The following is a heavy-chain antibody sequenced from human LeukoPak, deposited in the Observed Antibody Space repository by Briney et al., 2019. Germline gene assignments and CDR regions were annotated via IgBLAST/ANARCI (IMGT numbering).Heavy chain of an antibody. CDR2: LNTDGRTT. CDR1: GFTFSGYW. Sequence: PGGSLRLSCAASGFTFSGYWMHWVRQAPEKGLIWVSRLNTDGRTTNYADFVKGRFTISRDNARNTLYLQMSSLRPDDTAVYYCVRGTIAVGGTDYWGQGTLVTVSS. J-gene: IGHJ4*02. CDR3: VRGTIAVGGTDY. V-gene: IGHV3-74*01. D-gene: IGHD6-13*01.